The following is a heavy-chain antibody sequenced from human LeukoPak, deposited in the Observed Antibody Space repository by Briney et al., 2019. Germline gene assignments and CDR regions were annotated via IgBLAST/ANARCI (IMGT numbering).Heavy chain of an antibody. J-gene: IGHJ3*02. CDR2: INHSGST. CDR1: GGSFSGYY. Sequence: SETLSLTCAVYGGSFSGYYWSWIRQPPGKGLEWIGEINHSGSTNYNPSLKSRVTISVDTSKNQFSLKLSSVTAADTAVYYCASPGGNSYDDAFDIWGQGTMVTVSS. D-gene: IGHD4-23*01. CDR3: ASPGGNSYDDAFDI. V-gene: IGHV4-34*01.